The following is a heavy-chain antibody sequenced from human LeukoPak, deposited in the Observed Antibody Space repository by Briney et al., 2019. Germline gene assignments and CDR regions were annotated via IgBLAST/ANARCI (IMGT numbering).Heavy chain of an antibody. D-gene: IGHD1-26*01. CDR3: ARRYSGSCNYYYMDV. Sequence: PSETLSLTCTVSGGSISSSSYYWGWIRQPPGKGLEWIGSIYYSGSTYYNPSLKSRVTISVDTSKNQFSLKLSSVTAADTAVYYCARRYSGSCNYYYMDVWGKGTTVTVSS. J-gene: IGHJ6*03. V-gene: IGHV4-39*01. CDR2: IYYSGST. CDR1: GGSISSSSYY.